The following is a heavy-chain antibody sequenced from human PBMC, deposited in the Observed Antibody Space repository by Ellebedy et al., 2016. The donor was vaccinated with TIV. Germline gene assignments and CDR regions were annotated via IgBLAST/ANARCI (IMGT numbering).Heavy chain of an antibody. CDR2: IYYSGST. CDR3: ARVRGDTLTQGFLYYYSAMDV. Sequence: GSLRLSCAVYGGSFSGYYWSWIRQPPGKGLEWIGYIYYSGSTNYNPSLKSRVTISVDTSKNQFSLKLSSVTAADTAVYYCARVRGDTLTQGFLYYYSAMDVWGQGTTVSVSS. J-gene: IGHJ6*02. CDR1: GGSFSGYY. D-gene: IGHD3-16*01. V-gene: IGHV4-59*08.